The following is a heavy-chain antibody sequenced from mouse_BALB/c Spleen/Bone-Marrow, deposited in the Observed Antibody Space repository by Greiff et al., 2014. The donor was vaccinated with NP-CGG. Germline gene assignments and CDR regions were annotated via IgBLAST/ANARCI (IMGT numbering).Heavy chain of an antibody. Sequence: VQLKESGGGLVKPGGSLKLSCAASGFTFSDYYMYWVRQTPEKRLEWVATISDGGSYTYYPDSVKGRFTISRDIAKNNLYLQMSSLKSEDTAMYYCARDRGVQVYAMDYWGQGTSVTVSS. CDR2: ISDGGSYT. V-gene: IGHV5-4*02. J-gene: IGHJ4*01. CDR3: ARDRGVQVYAMDY. D-gene: IGHD2-14*01. CDR1: GFTFSDYY.